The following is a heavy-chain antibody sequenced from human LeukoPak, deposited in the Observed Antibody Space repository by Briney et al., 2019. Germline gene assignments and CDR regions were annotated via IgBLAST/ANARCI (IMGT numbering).Heavy chain of an antibody. CDR1: GYSFTSYW. CDR3: ARLGMATKHYYYYYMDV. J-gene: IGHJ6*03. CDR2: IYPGDSDT. D-gene: IGHD5-24*01. V-gene: IGHV5-51*01. Sequence: GESLKISCKGSGYSFTSYWIGWVRQMPGKGLEWMGIIYPGDSDTRYSPSFQGQVTISADKSISTAYLQWSSLKASDTAVYYCARLGMATKHYYYYYMDVWGKGTTVTVSS.